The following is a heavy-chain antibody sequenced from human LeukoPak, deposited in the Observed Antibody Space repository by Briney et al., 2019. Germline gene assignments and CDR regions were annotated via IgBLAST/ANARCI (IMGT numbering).Heavy chain of an antibody. D-gene: IGHD3-22*01. CDR3: AIDYYDSSGYSPYYFDY. CDR1: GGTFSSYA. V-gene: IGHV1-69*01. CDR2: IIPIFGTA. Sequence: ASVKVSCKASGGTFSSYAISWVRQAPGQGLEWMGGIIPIFGTANYAQKFQGRVTITADESTSTAYMELSSLRSEDTAVYYRAIDYYDSSGYSPYYFDYRGQGTLVTVSS. J-gene: IGHJ4*02.